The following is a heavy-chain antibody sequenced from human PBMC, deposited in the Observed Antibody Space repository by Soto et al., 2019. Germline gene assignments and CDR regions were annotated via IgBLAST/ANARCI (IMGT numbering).Heavy chain of an antibody. CDR2: INSDGSST. V-gene: IGHV3-74*01. J-gene: IGHJ6*03. Sequence: GGSPRLSCAASGFTFSSNWMHWVRQAPGKGLVWVSRINSDGSSTNYADSVKGRFTISRDNAKNTLYLQMNSLRAEDTAVYYCASYYYYYYMDVWGKGTTVTVSS. CDR1: GFTFSSNW. CDR3: ASYYYYYYMDV.